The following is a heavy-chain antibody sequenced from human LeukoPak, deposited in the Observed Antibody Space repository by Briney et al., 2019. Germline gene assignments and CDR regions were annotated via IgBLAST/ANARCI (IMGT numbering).Heavy chain of an antibody. V-gene: IGHV4-61*02. CDR3: AGWSGSVTARNYYYYMDV. CDR1: GGSVRRGNYY. Sequence: SETLSLTCTVSGGSVRRGNYYWTWIRQPAGSGLEWIGRIYTSGTTDYNPSLRTRVTISVDASRNQFSLNLSSVTAADTAVYYCAGWSGSVTARNYYYYMDVWGEGTTVTISS. CDR2: IYTSGTT. J-gene: IGHJ6*03. D-gene: IGHD6-6*01.